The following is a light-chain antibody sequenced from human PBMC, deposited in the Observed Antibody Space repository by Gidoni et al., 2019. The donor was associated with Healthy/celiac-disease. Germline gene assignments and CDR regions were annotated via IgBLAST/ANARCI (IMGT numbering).Light chain of an antibody. Sequence: EIVLTQSPATLSLSPGERATLSCRASQSVSSYLAWYHKNPGQAPRLLIYDASHRATGIPARFSGSGSGTDFTLTISSPEPEDFAVYYCQQRSNWPRITFGGGTKVEIK. V-gene: IGKV3-11*01. J-gene: IGKJ4*01. CDR1: QSVSSY. CDR3: QQRSNWPRIT. CDR2: DAS.